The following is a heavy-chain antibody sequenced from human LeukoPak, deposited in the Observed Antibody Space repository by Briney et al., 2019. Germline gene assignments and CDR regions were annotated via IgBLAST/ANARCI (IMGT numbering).Heavy chain of an antibody. D-gene: IGHD5-12*01. CDR3: AKDPYSGYDCGQYYFDY. Sequence: GGSLRLSCASSVFTFSSYARSWVRQAPGKGRAWVSAISGSGGSTYYADSVKGRFTISRHNSKNTLYLQMKSLRAEDTAVYYCAKDPYSGYDCGQYYFDYWGQGTLVTVSS. CDR1: VFTFSSYA. CDR2: ISGSGGST. V-gene: IGHV3-23*01. J-gene: IGHJ4*02.